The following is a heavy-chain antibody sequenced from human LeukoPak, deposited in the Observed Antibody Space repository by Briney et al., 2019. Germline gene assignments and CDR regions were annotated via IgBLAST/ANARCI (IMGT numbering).Heavy chain of an antibody. CDR1: GGSFSGYY. CDR2: INHSGST. D-gene: IGHD6-13*01. CDR3: ARGGSWYYFDY. Sequence: PSETQSLICAVYGGSFSGYYWSWIRQPPGKGLEWIGEINHSGSTNYNPPLKSRVTISVDTSKNQSSLKLSSVTAADTAVYYCARGGSWYYFDYWGQGTLVTVSS. J-gene: IGHJ4*02. V-gene: IGHV4-34*01.